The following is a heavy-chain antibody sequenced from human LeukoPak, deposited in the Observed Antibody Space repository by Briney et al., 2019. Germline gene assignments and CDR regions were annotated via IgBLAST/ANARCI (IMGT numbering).Heavy chain of an antibody. D-gene: IGHD4-17*01. Sequence: SETLSLTCTVSGGPISSYYWSWIRQPPGKGLEWIGYIYHSGSANYNPSLKSRVTISVDTSRNQFSLKLTSVTAADTAVYYCARNPYGDYGYWGQGTPVTVSS. CDR1: GGPISSYY. J-gene: IGHJ4*02. CDR2: IYHSGSA. CDR3: ARNPYGDYGY. V-gene: IGHV4-59*01.